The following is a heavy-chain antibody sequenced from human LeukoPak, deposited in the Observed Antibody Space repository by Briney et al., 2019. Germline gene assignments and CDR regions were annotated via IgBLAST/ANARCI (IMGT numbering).Heavy chain of an antibody. D-gene: IGHD5-18*01. Sequence: GASVTVSFTASGYTFTGYYMHWVRQAPGQGLEWMGRINPNSGGTNYAQKFQGRVTMTRDTSISTAYMELSRLRSDDTAVYYCARDRGGYSSPYYFDYWGQGTLVTVSS. V-gene: IGHV1-2*06. CDR3: ARDRGGYSSPYYFDY. CDR2: INPNSGGT. J-gene: IGHJ4*02. CDR1: GYTFTGYY.